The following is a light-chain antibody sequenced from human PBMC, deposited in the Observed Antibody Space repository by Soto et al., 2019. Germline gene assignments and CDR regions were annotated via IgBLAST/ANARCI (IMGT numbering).Light chain of an antibody. CDR1: SSDIGGYNY. V-gene: IGLV2-11*01. CDR2: DVN. Sequence: QSALTQPPSVSGSPGQSVTISCTGTSSDIGGYNYVSWYQQHPGKAPKFMIYDVNKRPSGVPDRLSGSKSGNTASLTISGLHAEDEADYYCCSYAGGYTYVFGSGTKVTV. CDR3: CSYAGGYTYV. J-gene: IGLJ1*01.